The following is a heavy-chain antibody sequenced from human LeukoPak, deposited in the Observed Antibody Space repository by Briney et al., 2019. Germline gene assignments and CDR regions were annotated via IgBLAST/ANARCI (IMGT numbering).Heavy chain of an antibody. V-gene: IGHV4-39*07. CDR1: GGSISSSSYY. D-gene: IGHD6-13*01. J-gene: IGHJ4*02. CDR2: IYYSGST. Sequence: SETLSLTCTVSGGSISSSSYYWGWIRQPPGKGLEWIGSIYYSGSTYYNPSLKSRVTISVDTSKNQFSLKLSSVTAADTAVYYCARVLQQLVLYDYWGQRTLVTVSS. CDR3: ARVLQQLVLYDY.